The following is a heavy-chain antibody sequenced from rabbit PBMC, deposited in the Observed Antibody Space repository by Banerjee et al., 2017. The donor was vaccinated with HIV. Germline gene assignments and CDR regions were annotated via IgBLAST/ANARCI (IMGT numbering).Heavy chain of an antibody. Sequence: QSLEESGGGLVKPGASLTLTCTASGFSFRSGYDMCWVRQAPGKRLEWIACFAVGGSDAPYYASWVISRFTISKASWTTVTLQMTSLTAADTASYFCARDLAGVIGWNFNLWGPGTLVTVS. D-gene: IGHD4-1*01. CDR2: FAVGGSDAP. CDR1: GFSFRSGYD. V-gene: IGHV1S40*01. CDR3: ARDLAGVIGWNFNL. J-gene: IGHJ4*01.